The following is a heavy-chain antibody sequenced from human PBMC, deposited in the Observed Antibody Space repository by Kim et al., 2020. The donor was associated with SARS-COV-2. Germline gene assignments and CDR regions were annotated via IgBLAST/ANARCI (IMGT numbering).Heavy chain of an antibody. Sequence: SETLSLTCAVYGGSFSGYYWSWIRQPPGKGLGWIGEINNSGSTNSNPSLKRRVTISVDTSTTQFSLKLSSVTAAATAVYYCARVGRFLEWVFSNNYYYY. CDR2: INNSGST. D-gene: IGHD3-3*01. CDR1: GGSFSGYY. CDR3: ARVGRFLEWVFSNNYYYY. J-gene: IGHJ6*03. V-gene: IGHV4-34*01.